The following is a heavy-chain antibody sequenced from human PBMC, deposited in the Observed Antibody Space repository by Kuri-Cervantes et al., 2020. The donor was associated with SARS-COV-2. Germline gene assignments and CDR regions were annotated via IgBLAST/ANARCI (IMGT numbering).Heavy chain of an antibody. Sequence: SETLSLTCTVSGGSISSSSYYWGWIRQPPGKGLEWIGSIYYSGSTYYSPSLKSRVTISVDTSKNRFSLKLSSVTAADTAVYYCARARYYDSSGYYSYYYYMDVWGKGTTVTVSS. J-gene: IGHJ6*03. CDR1: GGSISSSSYY. D-gene: IGHD3-22*01. V-gene: IGHV4-39*01. CDR3: ARARYYDSSGYYSYYYYMDV. CDR2: IYYSGST.